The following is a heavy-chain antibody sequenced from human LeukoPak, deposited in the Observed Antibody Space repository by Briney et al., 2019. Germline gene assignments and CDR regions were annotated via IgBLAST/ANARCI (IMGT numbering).Heavy chain of an antibody. V-gene: IGHV4-39*01. D-gene: IGHD6-13*01. Sequence: SETLSLTCTVSGGSISSSSYYWGWIRQPPGKGLEWIGSIYNSGSTYYNPSLKSRVTISVDTSKNQFSLKLSSVTAADTAVYYCARSSSSWYYYFDYWGQGTLVTVSS. CDR2: IYNSGST. CDR1: GGSISSSSYY. CDR3: ARSSSSWYYYFDY. J-gene: IGHJ4*02.